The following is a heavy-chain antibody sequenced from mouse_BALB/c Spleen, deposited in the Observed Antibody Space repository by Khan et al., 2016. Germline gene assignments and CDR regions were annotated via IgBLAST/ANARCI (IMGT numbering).Heavy chain of an antibody. CDR2: SNPNIGGS. V-gene: IGHV1-22*01. CDR3: VRGRFAY. CDR1: GYTFTDYT. Sequence: VQLKQSGPELVRPGTSVKISCKTSGYTFTDYTIHWVKQGHGKSLEWIGRSNPNIGGSNYNQKFTDKATLTLDKSSSTAYMDLRSLTSDDSAVYYGVRGRFAYCGQGTLVTVSA. J-gene: IGHJ3*01.